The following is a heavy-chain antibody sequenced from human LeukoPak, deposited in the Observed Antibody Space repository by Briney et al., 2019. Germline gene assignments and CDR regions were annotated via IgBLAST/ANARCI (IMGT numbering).Heavy chain of an antibody. V-gene: IGHV3-53*01. Sequence: PGGSLKLSCAASGFIVSNNYMTWVRQAPGKGLEWVAVLYSGGVTSYADSVKGRFTISRDKSKNTLYLQMNSLRDEDAAVYYCARDPGAWYYDCWGQGALVTVSS. CDR3: ARDPGAWYYDC. CDR2: LYSGGVT. J-gene: IGHJ4*02. CDR1: GFIVSNNY. D-gene: IGHD7-27*01.